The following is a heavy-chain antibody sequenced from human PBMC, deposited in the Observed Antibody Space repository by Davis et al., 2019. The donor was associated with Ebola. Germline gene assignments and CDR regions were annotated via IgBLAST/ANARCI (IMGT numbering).Heavy chain of an antibody. Sequence: ASVKVSCKASGYTFTGYYIHWVRQAPGQGLEWMGWMNPNSGNTGYAQKFRGRVTITRNTSISTAYMELSRLTSEDTAVYYCARGPPYYYDSRGRAFDIWGQGTMVTVSS. CDR1: GYTFTGYY. CDR2: MNPNSGNT. J-gene: IGHJ3*02. V-gene: IGHV1-8*03. D-gene: IGHD3-22*01. CDR3: ARGPPYYYDSRGRAFDI.